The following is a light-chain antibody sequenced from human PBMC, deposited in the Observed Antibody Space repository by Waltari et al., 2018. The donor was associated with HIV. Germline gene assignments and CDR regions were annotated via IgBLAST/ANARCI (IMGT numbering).Light chain of an antibody. CDR2: GAS. J-gene: IGKJ2*01. CDR3: QQYNNWPPEDT. Sequence: EIVMTQSPATLSVSPGESAILSCRASQSVTTNLAWYQQKPGQAPRLLIYGASTRATGIPARFSGSASGTGFTLTISSLQSEDFAMYYCQQYNNWPPEDTFGQGTKLEIK. CDR1: QSVTTN. V-gene: IGKV3-15*01.